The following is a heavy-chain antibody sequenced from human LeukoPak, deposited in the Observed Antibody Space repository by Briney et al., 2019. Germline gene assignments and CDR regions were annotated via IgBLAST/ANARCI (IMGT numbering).Heavy chain of an antibody. D-gene: IGHD2-8*01. CDR2: ISPYNGNT. V-gene: IGHV1-18*01. CDR1: GYTFTSYG. CDR3: ASCHCTNGVCYGECEYFQH. J-gene: IGHJ1*01. Sequence: GASVTVSCTASGYTFTSYGIIWVRQAPGQGLEWMGWISPYNGNTNYAQKLQGRVTMTTDTSTSTAYMELRSLRSDDTAVYYCASCHCTNGVCYGECEYFQHWGQGTLVTVSS.